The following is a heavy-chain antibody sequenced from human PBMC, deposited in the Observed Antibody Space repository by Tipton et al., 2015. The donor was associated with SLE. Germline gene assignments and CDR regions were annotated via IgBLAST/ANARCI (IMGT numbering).Heavy chain of an antibody. CDR2: INHSGST. D-gene: IGHD1-26*01. CDR1: GGSFSGYY. Sequence: LRLSCAVCGGSFSGYYWSWIRQPPGKGLEWIGEINHSGSTNYNPSLKSRVTISVDTSKNQFSLKLSSVTAADTAVYYCASWEASSWMDVWGQGTTVTVSS. CDR3: ASWEASSWMDV. V-gene: IGHV4-34*01. J-gene: IGHJ6*02.